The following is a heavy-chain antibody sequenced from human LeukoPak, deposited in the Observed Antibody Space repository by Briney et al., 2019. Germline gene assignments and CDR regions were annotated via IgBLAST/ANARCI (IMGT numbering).Heavy chain of an antibody. Sequence: PGGSLRLSCAVSGFTFNSYWMHWVRQAPGKGLVWVSLINSDGRSTNSAASVKGRFTISRDHARNTLFLNITSLRAEDTAVYDCAGDDVPASTGAFDIWGQGTMVIVSS. J-gene: IGHJ3*02. D-gene: IGHD1-1*01. CDR2: INSDGRST. CDR1: GFTFNSYW. V-gene: IGHV3-74*01. CDR3: AGDDVPASTGAFDI.